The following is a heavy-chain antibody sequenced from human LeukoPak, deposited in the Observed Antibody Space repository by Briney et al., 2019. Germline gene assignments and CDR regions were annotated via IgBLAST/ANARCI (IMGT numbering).Heavy chain of an antibody. CDR3: ARVISSSVAFDI. Sequence: SEALSLTCAVYGGSFSGYYWSWIRQPPGKGLEWIGEINHSGSTNYNPSLKSRVTISVDTSKNQFSLKLSSVTAADTAVYYCARVISSSVAFDIWGQGTMVTVSS. D-gene: IGHD6-6*01. V-gene: IGHV4-34*01. CDR1: GGSFSGYY. CDR2: INHSGST. J-gene: IGHJ3*02.